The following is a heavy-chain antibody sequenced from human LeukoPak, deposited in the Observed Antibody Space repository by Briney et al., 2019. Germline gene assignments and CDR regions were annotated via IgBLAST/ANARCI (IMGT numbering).Heavy chain of an antibody. D-gene: IGHD2-8*01. J-gene: IGHJ4*02. CDR2: ISGSDGTT. V-gene: IGHV3-23*01. CDR1: EFTFSKYG. CDR3: AKFRGLMSYYFDY. Sequence: RAGGSLRLSCAASEFTFSKYGMSWVRQAPGKGLEWVSSISGSDGTTDYADSVKGRFTISRDNSKNTLYLQMNSLRAEDTAIYYCAKFRGLMSYYFDYWGQGNLVTVSS.